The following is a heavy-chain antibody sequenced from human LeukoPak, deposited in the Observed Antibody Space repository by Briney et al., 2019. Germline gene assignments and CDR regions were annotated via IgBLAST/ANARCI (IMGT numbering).Heavy chain of an antibody. D-gene: IGHD6-19*01. Sequence: ASVKVSCKASGYTFTSYYMHWVRQAPGQGLEWMGIINPSGGSTSYTQKFQGRVTMTRDTSTSTVYMELSSLRSEDTAVYYCARYLGYSSGWYGYFDYWGQGTLVTVSS. CDR3: ARYLGYSSGWYGYFDY. CDR1: GYTFTSYY. CDR2: INPSGGST. J-gene: IGHJ4*02. V-gene: IGHV1-46*01.